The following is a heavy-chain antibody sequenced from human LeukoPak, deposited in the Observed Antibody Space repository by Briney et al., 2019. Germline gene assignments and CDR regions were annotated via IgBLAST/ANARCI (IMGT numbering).Heavy chain of an antibody. CDR3: ASERAPRRADY. CDR1: GGSIRSSSYY. J-gene: IGHJ4*02. V-gene: IGHV4-39*07. CDR2: IYYSGST. Sequence: SETLSLTCTVSGGSIRSSSYYWGWIRQPPGKGLEWIGSIYYSGSTYYNQSLKSRVTISVDTSKNQFSLKLSSVTAADTAVYYCASERAPRRADYWGQGTLVTVSS.